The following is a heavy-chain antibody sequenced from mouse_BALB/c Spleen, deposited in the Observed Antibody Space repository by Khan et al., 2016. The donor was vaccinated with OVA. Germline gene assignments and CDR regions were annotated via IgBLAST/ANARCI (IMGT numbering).Heavy chain of an antibody. D-gene: IGHD1-1*01. CDR3: ARIKKIVATYFDY. V-gene: IGHV1S81*02. J-gene: IGHJ2*01. CDR1: GYTFTSYW. Sequence: QVHVKQSGAELVKAGASVKMSCKASGYTFTSYWMHWVKQRLGQGLEWFAETNPTNGRTYYNEKFKSKATLTVDKSSSTAYILLSGPTFEDSAVYYCARIKKIVATYFDYWGQGTTLTVSS. CDR2: TNPTNGRT.